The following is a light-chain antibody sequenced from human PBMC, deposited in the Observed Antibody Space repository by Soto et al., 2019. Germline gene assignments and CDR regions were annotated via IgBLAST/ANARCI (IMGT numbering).Light chain of an antibody. J-gene: IGKJ3*01. CDR1: QSVSDSN. V-gene: IGKV3-20*01. Sequence: EIVLTQSPDTLSLSPGERATLSCRASQSVSDSNLAWYQQRPGQPPRLLIYATFIRATGVPDRSSGSGSGTDFTLTISRLEPEDFAVFFCQHYGTSLFTLGPGTKVDIK. CDR2: ATF. CDR3: QHYGTSLFT.